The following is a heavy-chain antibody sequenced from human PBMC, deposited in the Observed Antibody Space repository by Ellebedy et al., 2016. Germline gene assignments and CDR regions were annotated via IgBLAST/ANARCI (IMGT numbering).Heavy chain of an antibody. J-gene: IGHJ4*02. CDR2: IYPGDSDT. CDR3: ARHPLPHALNLGRDGYSWHY. CDR1: GSSFTSYW. Sequence: GESLKISCKGSGSSFTSYWIGWVRQMPGKGLEWMGIIYPGDSDTRYSPSFQGHVTISADNSISTAYLQWSSLKASDTAMYYCARHPLPHALNLGRDGYSWHYWGQGTLVTVSS. D-gene: IGHD5-24*01. V-gene: IGHV5-51*01.